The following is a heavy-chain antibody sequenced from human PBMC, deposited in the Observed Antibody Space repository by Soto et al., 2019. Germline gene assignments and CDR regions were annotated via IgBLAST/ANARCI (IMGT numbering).Heavy chain of an antibody. J-gene: IGHJ4*01. D-gene: IGHD3-10*02. CDR2: IYYSGST. CDR1: GASVSSGSYY. Sequence: QVQLQESGPGLVKPSETLSLTCTVSGASVSSGSYYWSWIRQPPGKGLEWIGHIYYSGSTSYNPSPKSRITMSVDTSKNQFSLTLTSVTAADTAVYFCARRIDFYYYVPDWGHGTLVTVSS. V-gene: IGHV4-61*01. CDR3: ARRIDFYYYVPD.